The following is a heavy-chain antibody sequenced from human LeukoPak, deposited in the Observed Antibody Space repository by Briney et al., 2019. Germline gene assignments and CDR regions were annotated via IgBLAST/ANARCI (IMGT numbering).Heavy chain of an antibody. CDR1: GFTFSSYE. V-gene: IGHV3-48*03. Sequence: GGSLRLSCAASGFTFSSYEMNWVRQAPGKGLEWVSYFSSSGSTIYYADSVKGRFTISRDNDKNSLYLQMNSLRAEDTAVYYCARGRGDIVVVVAANWLNWFDPWGQGTLVTVSS. CDR2: FSSSGSTI. CDR3: ARGRGDIVVVVAANWLNWFDP. D-gene: IGHD2-15*01. J-gene: IGHJ5*02.